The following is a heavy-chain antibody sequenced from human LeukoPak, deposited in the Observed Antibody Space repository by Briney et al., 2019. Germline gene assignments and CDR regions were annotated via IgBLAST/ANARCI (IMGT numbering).Heavy chain of an antibody. V-gene: IGHV4-34*01. CDR2: INHSGST. Sequence: KPSETLSLTCAVYGGSFSGYYWSWIRQPPGKGLEWIGEINHSGSTNYNPSLKSRVTISVDTSKNQFSLKLSSVTAADTAVYYCAISPYYYGSGSYYNYNWFDPWGQGTLVTDSS. J-gene: IGHJ5*02. D-gene: IGHD3-10*01. CDR3: AISPYYYGSGSYYNYNWFDP. CDR1: GGSFSGYY.